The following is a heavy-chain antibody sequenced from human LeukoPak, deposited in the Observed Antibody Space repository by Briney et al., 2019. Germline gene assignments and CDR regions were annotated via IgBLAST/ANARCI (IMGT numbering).Heavy chain of an antibody. J-gene: IGHJ4*02. CDR1: GGTFSSYA. D-gene: IGHD5-18*01. CDR2: IIPILGIA. Sequence: SVKVSCKASGGTFSSYAISWVRQAPGQGLEWMGRIIPILGIANYAQKFQGRVTITADKSTSTAYMELRSLRSDDTAVYYCARELPMKPWPPDYWGQGTLVTVSS. CDR3: ARELPMKPWPPDY. V-gene: IGHV1-69*04.